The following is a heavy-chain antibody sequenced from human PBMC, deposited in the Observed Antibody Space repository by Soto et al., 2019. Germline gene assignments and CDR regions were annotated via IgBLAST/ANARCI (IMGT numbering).Heavy chain of an antibody. J-gene: IGHJ4*02. CDR2: INPNSGGT. CDR1: GYTFTGYY. Sequence: ASVKVSCKASGYTFTGYYMHWVRQAPGQGLEWMGWINPNSGGTNYAQKFQGRVTMTRDTSISTAYMELSRLRSDDTAVYYCARLDIVGATYFDYWGQGTLVTVSS. D-gene: IGHD1-26*01. CDR3: ARLDIVGATYFDY. V-gene: IGHV1-2*02.